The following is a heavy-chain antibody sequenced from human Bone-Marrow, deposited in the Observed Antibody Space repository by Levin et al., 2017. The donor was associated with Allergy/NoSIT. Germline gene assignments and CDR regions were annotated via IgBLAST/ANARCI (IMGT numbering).Heavy chain of an antibody. CDR1: GYTFTNYG. J-gene: IGHJ4*02. V-gene: IGHV1-18*01. Sequence: GESLKISCKTSGYTFTNYGMSWVRQAPGQGLQWVGWISTSNGNTQYAKNFQGRVTLTIDTSTNTVFMEARRLKSDDTAVYYCARDDYGDYRPFDYWGQGTLVTVSS. CDR2: ISTSNGNT. D-gene: IGHD4-17*01. CDR3: ARDDYGDYRPFDY.